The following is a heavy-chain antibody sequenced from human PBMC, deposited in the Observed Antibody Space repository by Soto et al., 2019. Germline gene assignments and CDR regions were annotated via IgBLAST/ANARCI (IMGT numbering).Heavy chain of an antibody. CDR1: GYTFTSYD. D-gene: IGHD3-10*01. CDR2: MNPNSGNT. Sequence: QVQLVQSGAEVKKPGASVKVSCKASGYTFTSYDINWVRQATGQGLEWMGWMNPNSGNTGYAQKFQGRVTMTRNTSISTAYRELGSLRSEDTAVYYCARLFGGYYYGSGSYSGFDYWGQGTLVTVSS. V-gene: IGHV1-8*01. CDR3: ARLFGGYYYGSGSYSGFDY. J-gene: IGHJ4*02.